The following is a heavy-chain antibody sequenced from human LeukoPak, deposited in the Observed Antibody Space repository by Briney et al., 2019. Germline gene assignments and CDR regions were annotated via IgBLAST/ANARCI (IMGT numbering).Heavy chain of an antibody. Sequence: PSETLSLTCAVYGGSFSGYYWSWIRQPPGKGLEWIGEINHSGSTNYNPSLKSRVTISVDTSKNQFSLKLSSVTAADTAVYYCARGHFWSGYSIGPDYWGQGTLVTVSS. CDR1: GGSFSGYY. V-gene: IGHV4-34*01. D-gene: IGHD3-3*02. J-gene: IGHJ4*02. CDR2: INHSGST. CDR3: ARGHFWSGYSIGPDY.